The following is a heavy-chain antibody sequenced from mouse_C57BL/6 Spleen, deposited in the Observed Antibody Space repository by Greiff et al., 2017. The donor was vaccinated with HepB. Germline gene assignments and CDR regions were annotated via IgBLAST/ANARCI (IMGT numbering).Heavy chain of an antibody. J-gene: IGHJ4*01. Sequence: DVMLVESGGGLVKPGGSLKLSCAASGFTFSDYGMHWVRQAPEKGLEWVAYISSGSSTIYYADTVTGRFTISRDNAKNTLFLQMTSLRSEDTAMYYCARDNYYYGSSPYYAMDYWGQGTSVTVSS. CDR2: ISSGSSTI. CDR3: ARDNYYYGSSPYYAMDY. D-gene: IGHD1-1*01. V-gene: IGHV5-17*01. CDR1: GFTFSDYG.